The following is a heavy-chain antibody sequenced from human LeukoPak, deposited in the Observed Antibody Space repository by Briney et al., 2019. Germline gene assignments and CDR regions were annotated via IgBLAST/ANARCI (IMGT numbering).Heavy chain of an antibody. Sequence: PSETLSLTCTVSGGSISSYYWSWIRQPPGKGLEWIGYIYYSGGTNYNPSLKSRVTISVDTSRNQFSLKLSSVTAADTAVYYCARPDFSSYGAFDIWGQGTMVTVSS. CDR1: GGSISSYY. V-gene: IGHV4-59*01. J-gene: IGHJ3*02. CDR2: IYYSGGT. CDR3: ARPDFSSYGAFDI. D-gene: IGHD6-6*01.